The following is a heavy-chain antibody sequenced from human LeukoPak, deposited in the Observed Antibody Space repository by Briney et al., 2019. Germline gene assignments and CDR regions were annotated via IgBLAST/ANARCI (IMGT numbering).Heavy chain of an antibody. CDR2: INAGNSNT. CDR3: AREVWTHSSGYFPNDY. J-gene: IGHJ4*02. D-gene: IGHD3-22*01. CDR1: GYTFTSYA. V-gene: IGHV1-3*01. Sequence: ASVKVSCKASGYTFTSYAMHWVRQAPGQRLEWMGWINAGNSNTKYSQKFQGRVTITRDTSASTAYMELSSLRSEDTAVYYCAREVWTHSSGYFPNDYWGQGTLVTVSS.